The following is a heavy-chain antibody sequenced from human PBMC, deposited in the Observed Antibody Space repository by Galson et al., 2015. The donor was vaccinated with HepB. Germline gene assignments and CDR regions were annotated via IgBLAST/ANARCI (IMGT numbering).Heavy chain of an antibody. J-gene: IGHJ5*02. V-gene: IGHV2-5*02. CDR3: AYQPRPGTVAKRGCWFDP. CDR2: IYCDDDK. D-gene: IGHD5-12*01. Sequence: PALVKPTPTLTLTCTFSGFSPNTIGVGVGWIRQPPGKALEWLALIYCDDDKRYSPSLKSRLTITKDTSKNQVVLTMTNMDPVDTATYYCAYQPRPGTVAKRGCWFDPWGQGTLVTVSS. CDR1: GFSPNTIGVG.